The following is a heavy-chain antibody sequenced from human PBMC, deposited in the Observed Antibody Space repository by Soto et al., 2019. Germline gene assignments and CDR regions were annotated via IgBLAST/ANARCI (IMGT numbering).Heavy chain of an antibody. D-gene: IGHD3-3*02. J-gene: IGHJ4*01. CDR1: TFNLKNYA. CDR2: LTETGGST. Sequence: GGSLRLSCVASTFNLKNYAMAWVRQAPGKGLEWVSALTETGGSTYYAASVKGRFTISRDNSRNTLYLQMDRLRVDDTAVYYCAKIKGAITFLHFGCWGHGTLVTVS. CDR3: AKIKGAITFLHFGC. V-gene: IGHV3-23*01.